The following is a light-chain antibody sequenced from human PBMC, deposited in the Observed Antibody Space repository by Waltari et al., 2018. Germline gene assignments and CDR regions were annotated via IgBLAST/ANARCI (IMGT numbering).Light chain of an antibody. J-gene: IGKJ1*01. V-gene: IGKV1-39*01. CDR3: QQSYSTLGRT. CDR1: QSISSY. CDR2: AAS. Sequence: DIQMTQSPSSLSASVGDRVTIPCRASQSISSYLNWYQQKPGKAPKLLIYAASSLQSGVPSRFSGSGSGTDFTLTISSLQPEDFATYYCQQSYSTLGRTFGQGTKVEIK.